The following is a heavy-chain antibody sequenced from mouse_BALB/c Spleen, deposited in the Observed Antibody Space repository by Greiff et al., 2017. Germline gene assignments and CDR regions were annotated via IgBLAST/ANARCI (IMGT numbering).Heavy chain of an antibody. V-gene: IGHV1-67*01. J-gene: IGHJ4*01. Sequence: QVQLKQSGPELVRPGVSVKISCKGSGYTFTDYAMHWVKQSHAKSLEWFGVISTYSGNTNYNQKFKGKATMTVDKSSSTAYMELARLTSEDSAIYYCARNGGRYDGVLYYAMDYWGQGTSVTVSS. CDR3: ARNGGRYDGVLYYAMDY. D-gene: IGHD2-14*01. CDR1: GYTFTDYA. CDR2: ISTYSGNT.